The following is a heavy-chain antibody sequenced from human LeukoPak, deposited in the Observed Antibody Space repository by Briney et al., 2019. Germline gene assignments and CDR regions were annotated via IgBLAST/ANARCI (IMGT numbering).Heavy chain of an antibody. CDR2: INHSGST. V-gene: IGHV4-34*01. D-gene: IGHD3-3*01. J-gene: IGHJ6*03. CDR3: ARGLYDFWSGSLYYYYYYYMDV. CDR1: GGSFSGYY. Sequence: SETLSLTCAVYGGSFSGYYWSWIRQPPGKGLEWIGEINHSGSTNYNPSLKSRVTISVDTSKNQFSLELSSVTAADTAVYYCARGLYDFWSGSLYYYYYYYMDVWGKGTTVTVSS.